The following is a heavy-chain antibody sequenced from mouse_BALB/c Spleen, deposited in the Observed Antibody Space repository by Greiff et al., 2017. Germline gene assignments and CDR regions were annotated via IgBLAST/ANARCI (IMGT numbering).Heavy chain of an antibody. D-gene: IGHD2-4*01. V-gene: IGHV5-6*01. J-gene: IGHJ3*01. CDR3: ARDRDYEEWFAY. CDR2: ISSGGSYT. CDR1: GFTFSSYG. Sequence: DVHLVESGGDLVKPGGSLKLSCAASGFTFSSYGMSWVRQTPDKRLEWVATISSGGSYTYYPDSVKGRFTISRDNAKNTLYLQMSSLKSEDTAMYYCARDRDYEEWFAYWGQGTLVTVSA.